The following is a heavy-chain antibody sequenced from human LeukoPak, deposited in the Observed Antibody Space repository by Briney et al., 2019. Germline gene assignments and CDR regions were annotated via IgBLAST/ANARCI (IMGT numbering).Heavy chain of an antibody. D-gene: IGHD2-8*02. CDR3: EKDSGRQGGPTGYIDV. V-gene: IGHV3-30*02. J-gene: IGHJ6*03. CDR1: GFSFSNYG. CDR2: IRYDGDNK. Sequence: GGSLRLSCAASGFSFSNYGMHWVRQAPGKGLEWVAFIRYDGDNKYYVDSVKGRFTISRDNSKNTLYLQMNSLRAEDTAVYYCEKDSGRQGGPTGYIDVWGKGTTVTVSS.